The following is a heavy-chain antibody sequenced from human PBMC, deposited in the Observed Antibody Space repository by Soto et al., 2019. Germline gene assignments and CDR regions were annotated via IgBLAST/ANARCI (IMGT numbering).Heavy chain of an antibody. D-gene: IGHD3-10*01. J-gene: IGHJ3*02. Sequence: EVQLVESGGGLVQPGESLRLSCAASGFTFSPFWMHWVRQAPGKGLEWVSHMNADGSTTLYADSVKGRFTISRDNAKNTLYLQMNSLRSEDTAVYYCVRDRGKPDSFDIWGQGTMVTVSS. CDR1: GFTFSPFW. CDR2: MNADGSTT. V-gene: IGHV3-74*01. CDR3: VRDRGKPDSFDI.